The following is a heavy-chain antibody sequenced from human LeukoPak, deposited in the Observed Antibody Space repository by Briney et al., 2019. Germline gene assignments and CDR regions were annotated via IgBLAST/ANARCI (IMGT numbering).Heavy chain of an antibody. V-gene: IGHV4-34*01. CDR3: AGWNAHYHFFDY. Sequence: SETLSLTCAVYNGSLSEYYWSWIRQPPGKGLEWIGEINHSGSTTCNPSLQSRVTMSVDTSKNQFSLEVSSVTAADTAVYYCAGWNAHYHFFDYWVPGIPLTVSS. CDR1: NGSLSEYY. D-gene: IGHD4/OR15-4a*01. J-gene: IGHJ4*02. CDR2: INHSGST.